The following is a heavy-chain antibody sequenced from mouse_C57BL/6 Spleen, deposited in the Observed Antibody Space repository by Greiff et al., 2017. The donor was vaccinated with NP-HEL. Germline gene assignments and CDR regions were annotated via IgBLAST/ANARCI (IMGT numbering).Heavy chain of an antibody. CDR2: IHPNSGST. CDR3: ARHRVYYAMDY. Sequence: VQLQQPGAELVKPGASVKLSCKASGYTFTSYCMHWVKQRPGQGLEWIGMIHPNSGSTNYNEKFKSKATLTVDKSSSTAYMQLSSLTSEDSAVYYCARHRVYYAMDYWGQGTSVTVSS. V-gene: IGHV1-64*01. CDR1: GYTFTSYC. D-gene: IGHD2-14*01. J-gene: IGHJ4*01.